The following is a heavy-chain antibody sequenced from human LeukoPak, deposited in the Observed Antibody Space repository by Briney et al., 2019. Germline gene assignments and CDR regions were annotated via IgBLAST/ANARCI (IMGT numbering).Heavy chain of an antibody. D-gene: IGHD1-7*01. CDR3: ARHLNWNYPSNWFDP. V-gene: IGHV5-51*01. CDR2: IYPGDSDT. J-gene: IGHJ5*02. Sequence: GESLKISCKGSGYSFTSYWIGWVRQMPGKGLEWMGIIYPGDSDTRYSPSFQGQVTISADKSISTAYLQWSSLKASDTAMYYCARHLNWNYPSNWFDPWGQGTLVTVSS. CDR1: GYSFTSYW.